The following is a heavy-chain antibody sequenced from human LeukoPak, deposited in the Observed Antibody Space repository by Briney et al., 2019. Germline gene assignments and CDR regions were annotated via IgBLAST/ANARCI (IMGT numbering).Heavy chain of an antibody. D-gene: IGHD5-12*01. CDR3: ARRQASAPYSGYVSLFDY. J-gene: IGHJ4*01. CDR2: ISAYNGNT. Sequence: ASVKVSCEASGYTFTSYGISWVRQAPGQGLEWMGWISAYNGNTNYAQKLQGRVTMTTDTSTSTAYMELRSLRSEDTAVYYWARRQASAPYSGYVSLFDYWGQGTLVTVSS. V-gene: IGHV1-18*01. CDR1: GYTFTSYG.